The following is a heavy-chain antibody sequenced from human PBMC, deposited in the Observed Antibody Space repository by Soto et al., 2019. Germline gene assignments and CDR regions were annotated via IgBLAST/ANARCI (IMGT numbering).Heavy chain of an antibody. CDR2: IYHSGST. Sequence: SETLSLTCAVSGGSISSGGYSWSWIRQPPGKGLEWIGYIYHSGSTYYNPSLKSRVTISVDRSKNQFSLKLSSVTAADTAVYYCARAITKESNTYYDFWSGYPYYYYYGMDVWGQGTTVTVSS. CDR1: GGSISSGGYS. J-gene: IGHJ6*02. V-gene: IGHV4-30-2*01. D-gene: IGHD3-3*01. CDR3: ARAITKESNTYYDFWSGYPYYYYYGMDV.